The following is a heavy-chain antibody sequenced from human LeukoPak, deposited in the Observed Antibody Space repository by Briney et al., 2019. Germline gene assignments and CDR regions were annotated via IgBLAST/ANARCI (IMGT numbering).Heavy chain of an antibody. CDR1: GYTFTSYD. J-gene: IGHJ6*02. D-gene: IGHD3-3*01. CDR2: MNPNSGNT. V-gene: IGHV1-8*01. Sequence: ASVKVSCKASGYTFTSYDINWVRQATGQGLEWMGWMNPNSGNTGYAQKFQGRVTMTRNTSISTAYMELSSLRSGDTAVYYCARRNDFWSGSVRIYYGMDVWGQGTMVTVSS. CDR3: ARRNDFWSGSVRIYYGMDV.